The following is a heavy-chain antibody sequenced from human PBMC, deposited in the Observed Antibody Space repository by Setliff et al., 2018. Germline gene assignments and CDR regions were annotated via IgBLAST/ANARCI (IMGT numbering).Heavy chain of an antibody. V-gene: IGHV3-7*01. CDR1: GFTFSSPW. CDR2: INQGGGDQ. D-gene: IGHD3-3*01. J-gene: IGHJ5*02. Sequence: GGSLRLSCAASGFTFSSPWMAWVRQAPGKGLEWVANINQGGGDQFYVDSVRGRFIISRDNAKNSLYLHMNNLRADDTAVYYCSRDVYDFRTGQADPWGQGTLVTVSS. CDR3: SRDVYDFRTGQADP.